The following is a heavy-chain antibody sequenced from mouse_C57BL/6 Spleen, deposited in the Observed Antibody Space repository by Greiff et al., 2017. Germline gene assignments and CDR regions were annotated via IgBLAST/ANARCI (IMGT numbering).Heavy chain of an antibody. V-gene: IGHV1-69*01. CDR3: ARRGYMDY. D-gene: IGHD3-2*02. CDR2: IDPSDSYT. J-gene: IGHJ4*01. Sequence: VQLQQSGAELVMPGASVKLSCKASGYTFTSYWMHWVKQRPGQGLEWIGEIDPSDSYTNYNQKFKGKSTLTVDKSSSTAYMQLSSLTSEDSAVYYCARRGYMDYWGQGTSVTVSS. CDR1: GYTFTSYW.